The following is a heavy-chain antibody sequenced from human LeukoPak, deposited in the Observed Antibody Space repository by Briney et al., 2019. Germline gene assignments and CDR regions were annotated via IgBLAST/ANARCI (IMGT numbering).Heavy chain of an antibody. Sequence: RESLKISCEVSGYSFVSNWVAWVRQMPGKGLEWMGIIYPGDSDARYSPSFQGQVTMSVDKSTNTAYLQWSSLKASDIAMYYCARMDCTSTSCYYDAFDIWGQGTMVTVSS. D-gene: IGHD2-2*01. J-gene: IGHJ3*02. CDR2: IYPGDSDA. CDR1: GYSFVSNW. V-gene: IGHV5-51*01. CDR3: ARMDCTSTSCYYDAFDI.